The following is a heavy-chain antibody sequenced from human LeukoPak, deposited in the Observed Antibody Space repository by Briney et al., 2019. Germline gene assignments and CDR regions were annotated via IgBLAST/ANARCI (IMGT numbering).Heavy chain of an antibody. CDR3: ARDSDAYDY. Sequence: GGSLRLSCVAPGIRFSALWMNWVRQAPGKGLELVVSINEDGSEKYYVDSVKGRFTIYRDNPKKSLYLQLNSLRVDDTAVYFCARDSDAYDYWGQGTLVTVSS. J-gene: IGHJ4*02. CDR1: GIRFSALW. D-gene: IGHD2-2*01. CDR2: INEDGSEK. V-gene: IGHV3-7*01.